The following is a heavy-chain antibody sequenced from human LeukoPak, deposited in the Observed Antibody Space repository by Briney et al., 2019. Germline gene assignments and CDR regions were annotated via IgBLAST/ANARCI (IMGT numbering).Heavy chain of an antibody. CDR2: INHRGST. CDR1: GGSFSGYY. J-gene: IGHJ4*02. CDR3: ARVGYCGGDCYPFDY. D-gene: IGHD2-21*02. Sequence: SETLSLTCAVYGGSFSGYYWSWIRQPPGKGLEWIGEINHRGSTNYNPSLKSRVTISVDTSRNSFSLELSSVTAADTAVYYCARVGYCGGDCYPFDYWGQGTLTTISS. V-gene: IGHV4-34*01.